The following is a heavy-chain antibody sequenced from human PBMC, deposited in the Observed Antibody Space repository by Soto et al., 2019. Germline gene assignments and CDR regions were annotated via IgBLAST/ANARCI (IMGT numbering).Heavy chain of an antibody. V-gene: IGHV4-4*02. J-gene: IGHJ4*02. D-gene: IGHD6-19*01. Sequence: QVQLQESGPGLVKPSGTLSLTCSVSGDSLITNNWWSWVRQPPGKGLEWIGEVFHNGHTNYNPSLKSRVTMSAETSKIXFSLKVTSVTAAYTAIYYCARDAAVPGESDRFDYWGQGTLVTVSS. CDR2: VFHNGHT. CDR1: GDSLITNNW. CDR3: ARDAAVPGESDRFDY.